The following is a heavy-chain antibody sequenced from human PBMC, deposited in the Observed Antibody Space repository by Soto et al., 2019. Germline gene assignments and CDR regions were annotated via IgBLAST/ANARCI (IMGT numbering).Heavy chain of an antibody. J-gene: IGHJ3*02. CDR2: INPNSGGT. CDR3: ARDSQYYYDSSGYYSPYDAFDI. Sequence: GASVKVSSKASGYTFTGYYMHWVRQAPGQGLEWMGWINPNSGGTNYAQKFQGRVTMTRDTSISTAYMELSRLRSDDTAVYYCARDSQYYYDSSGYYSPYDAFDIWGQGTMVTVSS. D-gene: IGHD3-22*01. V-gene: IGHV1-2*02. CDR1: GYTFTGYY.